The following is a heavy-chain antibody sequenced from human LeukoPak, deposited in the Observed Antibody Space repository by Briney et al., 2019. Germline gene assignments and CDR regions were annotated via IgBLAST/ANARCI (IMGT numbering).Heavy chain of an antibody. Sequence: SETLSLTCTVSGGSISSSSYYWGWIRQPPGKGLEWIGSIYYSGSTYYNPSLKSRVTISVGTSKNQFSLKLSSVTAADTAVYYCARADSSSYAQTFDYWGQGTLVTVSS. J-gene: IGHJ4*02. CDR3: ARADSSSYAQTFDY. CDR1: GGSISSSSYY. D-gene: IGHD6-6*01. CDR2: IYYSGST. V-gene: IGHV4-39*07.